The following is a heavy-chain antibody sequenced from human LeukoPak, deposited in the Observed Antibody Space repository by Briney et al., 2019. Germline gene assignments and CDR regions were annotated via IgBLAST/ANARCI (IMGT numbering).Heavy chain of an antibody. J-gene: IGHJ5*02. D-gene: IGHD6-13*01. CDR1: GGTFSSYA. CDR3: ARAPSSGYRSSWFSFDP. V-gene: IGHV1-69*13. Sequence: SVKVSCKASGGTFSSYAISWVRQAPGQGLEWMGVIIPIFGTANYAQKFQGRVTITADESTSTAYMELSSLRSEDTAVYYCARAPSSGYRSSWFSFDPWGQGTLVTVSS. CDR2: IIPIFGTA.